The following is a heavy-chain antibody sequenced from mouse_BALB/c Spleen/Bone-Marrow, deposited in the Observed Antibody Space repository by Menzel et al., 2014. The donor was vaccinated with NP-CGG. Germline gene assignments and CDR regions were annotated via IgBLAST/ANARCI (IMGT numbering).Heavy chain of an antibody. CDR2: INPSTGYT. Sequence: VHLVESGAELAKPGASVKMSCKAYGYTFTSYWMHWVKQRPGQGLEWIGYINPSTGYTEYNQKFKDKATLTADKSSSTAYMQLSSLTSEDSAVYYCARWGDDGTVDYWGQGTTLTVSS. J-gene: IGHJ2*01. CDR1: GYTFTSYW. V-gene: IGHV1-7*01. CDR3: ARWGDDGTVDY. D-gene: IGHD2-12*01.